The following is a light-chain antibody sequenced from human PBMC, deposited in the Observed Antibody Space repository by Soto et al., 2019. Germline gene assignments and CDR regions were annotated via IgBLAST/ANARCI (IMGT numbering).Light chain of an antibody. V-gene: IGLV2-8*01. J-gene: IGLJ1*01. Sequence: QSVLTQPPSASGSPGQSVTISCTGTSSDVGGDNYVSWYQQHPGKAPKLVIYEITKRPSGIPDRFSGSKSGNTAALTVSGLQSEDEADYYCSTYESSNNFCVFGPGTKLTVL. CDR3: STYESSNNFCV. CDR1: SSDVGGDNY. CDR2: EIT.